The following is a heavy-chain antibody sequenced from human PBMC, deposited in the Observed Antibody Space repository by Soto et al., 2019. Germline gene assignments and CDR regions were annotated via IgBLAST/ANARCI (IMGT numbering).Heavy chain of an antibody. D-gene: IGHD3-10*01. CDR1: GGTFSSYA. CDR2: IIPIFGTA. Sequence: QVQLVQSGAEVKKPGSSVKVSCKASGGTFSSYAISWVRQAPGQGLEWMGGIIPIFGTANYAQKFQGRVTITADESTSTAYMELSSLRSEDTAVYYCARLGRYGSGSHGDYWGQGTLVTVSS. V-gene: IGHV1-69*01. J-gene: IGHJ4*02. CDR3: ARLGRYGSGSHGDY.